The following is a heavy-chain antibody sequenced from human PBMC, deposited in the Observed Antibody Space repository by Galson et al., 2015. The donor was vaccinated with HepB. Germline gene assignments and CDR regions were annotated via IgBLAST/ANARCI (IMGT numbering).Heavy chain of an antibody. D-gene: IGHD1-26*01. Sequence: SLRLSCAASGFTFSSYSMNWVRQAPGKGLEWVSSISSSSSYIYYADSVKGRFTISRDNAKNSLYLQMNSLRAEDTAVYYCASTLVDSGSSVQRGWLDPWGQGTLVTVSS. J-gene: IGHJ5*02. CDR2: ISSSSSYI. CDR3: ASTLVDSGSSVQRGWLDP. CDR1: GFTFSSYS. V-gene: IGHV3-21*01.